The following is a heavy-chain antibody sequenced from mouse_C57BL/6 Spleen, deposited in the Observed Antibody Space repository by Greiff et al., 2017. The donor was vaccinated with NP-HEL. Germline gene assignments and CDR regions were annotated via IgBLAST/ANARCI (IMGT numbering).Heavy chain of an antibody. D-gene: IGHD1-1*01. V-gene: IGHV1-66*01. J-gene: IGHJ4*01. CDR1: GYSFTSYY. CDR3: AREGLYGSSLYYYAMDY. CDR2: IYPGSGNT. Sequence: QVQLKESGPELVKPGASVKISCKASGYSFTSYYIHWVKQRPGQGLEWIGWIYPGSGNTKYNEKFKGKATLTADTSSSTAYMQLSSLTSEDSAVYYCAREGLYGSSLYYYAMDYWGQGTSVTVSS.